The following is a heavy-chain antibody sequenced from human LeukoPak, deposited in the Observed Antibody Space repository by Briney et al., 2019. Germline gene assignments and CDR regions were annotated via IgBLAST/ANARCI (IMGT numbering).Heavy chain of an antibody. D-gene: IGHD6-19*01. J-gene: IGHJ4*02. CDR2: ISGSGGST. Sequence: GGSLRLSCAASGFTFSSYAMNWVRQSPGKGLEWVSSISGSGGSTYYADSVKGRFTISRDNSKNTLYLQMSSLRVEDTAVYYCGKAEAGTYYFDYWGQGTLVTVSS. CDR3: GKAEAGTYYFDY. CDR1: GFTFSSYA. V-gene: IGHV3-23*01.